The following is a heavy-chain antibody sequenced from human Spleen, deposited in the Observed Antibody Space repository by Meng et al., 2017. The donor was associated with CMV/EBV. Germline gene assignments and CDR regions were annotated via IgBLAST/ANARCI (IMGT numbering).Heavy chain of an antibody. CDR3: AHINPVYGDSPFDY. Sequence: FSGFSLSTSGVGVGWIRQPPGKAPEWLALIYWNHDKRYSPSLKSRLTITKDTSKNQVVVTMTNMDPVDTATYYCAHINPVYGDSPFDYWGQGTLVTVSS. CDR1: GFSLSTSGVG. V-gene: IGHV2-5*01. D-gene: IGHD4-17*01. CDR2: IYWNHDK. J-gene: IGHJ4*02.